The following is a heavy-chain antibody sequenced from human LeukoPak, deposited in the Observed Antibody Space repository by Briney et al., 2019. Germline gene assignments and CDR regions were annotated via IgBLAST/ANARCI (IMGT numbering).Heavy chain of an antibody. CDR2: IYYSGSI. V-gene: IGHV4-59*01. CDR3: ARGSVAGTRGLSEFDY. D-gene: IGHD6-19*01. CDR1: GGSISSYY. Sequence: ASETLTLTCTVSGGSISSYYWSWIRQPPGKGLEWIGYIYYSGSINYNPSLRSRVTISVDTAKNQFSLKLSSVTAADTAVYYCARGSVAGTRGLSEFDYWGQGTLVTVSS. J-gene: IGHJ4*02.